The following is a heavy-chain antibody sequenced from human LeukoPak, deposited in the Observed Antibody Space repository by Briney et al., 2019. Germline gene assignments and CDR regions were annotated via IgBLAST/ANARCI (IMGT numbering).Heavy chain of an antibody. CDR1: GFTFSSYG. D-gene: IGHD4-23*01. V-gene: IGHV3-30*18. Sequence: GRSLGLSCAASGFTFSSYGMHWVRQAPGKGLEWVAVISYDGSNKYYADSVKGRFTISRDNSKNTLYLQMNSLRAEDTAVYYCAKVGGNKYYFDYWGQGTLVTVSS. CDR2: ISYDGSNK. J-gene: IGHJ4*02. CDR3: AKVGGNKYYFDY.